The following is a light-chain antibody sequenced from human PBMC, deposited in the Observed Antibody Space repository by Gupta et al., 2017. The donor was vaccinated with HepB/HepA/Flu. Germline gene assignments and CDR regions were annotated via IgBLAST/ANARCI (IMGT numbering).Light chain of an antibody. J-gene: IGLJ2*01. V-gene: IGLV2-14*03. CDR1: SSDVGGYNY. CDR3: SSYTSSSTVV. Sequence: GSPGQSITISCTGTSSDVGGYNYVSWYQQHPGKAPKLMIYDVSHRPSGVSNRFSGSKSGNTASLTISGLQAEDEADYYCSSYTSSSTVVFGGGTKLTVL. CDR2: DVS.